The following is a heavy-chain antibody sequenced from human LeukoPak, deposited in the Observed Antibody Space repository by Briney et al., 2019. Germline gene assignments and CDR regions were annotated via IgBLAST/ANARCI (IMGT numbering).Heavy chain of an antibody. V-gene: IGHV4-4*09. CDR2: IGFSGNI. CDR1: GNSITTDS. CDR3: ARLDCVVDGCYNY. D-gene: IGHD3/OR15-3a*01. J-gene: IGHJ4*02. Sequence: PSETLSFTCFVSGNSITTDSWSWLRQPPGNGVELIGSIGFSGNINYNPSIKSRVTISIDTSRKQVSLKLRSVTAADTAVYYCARLDCVVDGCYNYWARGSLVAVSS.